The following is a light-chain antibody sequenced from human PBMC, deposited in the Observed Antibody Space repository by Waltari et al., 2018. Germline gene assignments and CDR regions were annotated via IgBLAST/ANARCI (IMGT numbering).Light chain of an antibody. CDR3: SSYISSSTLEL. CDR1: SSDVGGYNY. J-gene: IGLJ2*01. CDR2: DVS. Sequence: QSALTQPASVSGSPGQSITISCTGTSSDVGGYNYVSWNQQHPGKAPKLMIFDVSNRPSGVSNRFSDSKSGNTASLTISGLQAEDEADYYCSSYISSSTLELFGGGTSLTVL. V-gene: IGLV2-14*03.